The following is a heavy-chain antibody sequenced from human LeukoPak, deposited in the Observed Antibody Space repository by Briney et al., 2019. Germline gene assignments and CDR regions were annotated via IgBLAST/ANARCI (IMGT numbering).Heavy chain of an antibody. CDR1: GDSISSATYS. Sequence: PSQTLSLTCAVSGDSISSATYSWSWIRQPPGRGLGWIGYIYHTGSTTYNPSLKSRVTISLDRSKNQFSLTVNSVTAADTAVYYCCGDYGSGSYRFDYWGPGTLVTVSS. CDR3: CGDYGSGSYRFDY. CDR2: IYHTGST. J-gene: IGHJ4*02. D-gene: IGHD3-10*01. V-gene: IGHV4-30-2*01.